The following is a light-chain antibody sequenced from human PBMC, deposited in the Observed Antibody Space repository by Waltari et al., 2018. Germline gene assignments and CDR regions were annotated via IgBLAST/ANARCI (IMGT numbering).Light chain of an antibody. V-gene: IGKV1-5*03. CDR1: QSISVW. CDR2: KAS. Sequence: DIQMTQSPSTLSASVGDRVTITCRASQSISVWLAGYQQKPGRDPTLLLYKASTLESGVPSRFSGSGSDREFTLTISSLQPDDSATYYCHQYNNYPLTFGGGTKVEV. J-gene: IGKJ4*01. CDR3: HQYNNYPLT.